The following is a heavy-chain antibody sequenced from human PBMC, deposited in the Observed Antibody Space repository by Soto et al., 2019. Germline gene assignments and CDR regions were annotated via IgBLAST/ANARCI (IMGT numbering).Heavy chain of an antibody. D-gene: IGHD2-15*01. CDR3: AASRYCSGGSCYSLSFDI. CDR1: GFTFTSSA. Sequence: QMQLVQSGPEVKKPGTSVKVSCKASGFTFTSSAMQWVRQARGQRLEWIGWIVVGSGNTNYAQKFQERVTITRDMSTSTAYMELSSLRSEETAVYYCAASRYCSGGSCYSLSFDIWGQGTMVTVSS. CDR2: IVVGSGNT. J-gene: IGHJ3*02. V-gene: IGHV1-58*02.